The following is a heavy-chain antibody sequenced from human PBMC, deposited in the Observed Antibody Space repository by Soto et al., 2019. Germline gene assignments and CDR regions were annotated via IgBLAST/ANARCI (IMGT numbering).Heavy chain of an antibody. J-gene: IGHJ6*03. CDR1: GGSISSSSYY. V-gene: IGHV4-39*01. D-gene: IGHD6-19*01. CDR3: ARAADPQISTSGYSRGWGYMDV. Sequence: PSETLSLTCTVSGGSISSSSYYWGWIRQPPGKGLEWIGSIYYSGSTYYNPSLKSRVTISVDTSKNQFSLKLSSVTAADTAVYYCARAADPQISTSGYSRGWGYMDVWGKGTTVTVSS. CDR2: IYYSGST.